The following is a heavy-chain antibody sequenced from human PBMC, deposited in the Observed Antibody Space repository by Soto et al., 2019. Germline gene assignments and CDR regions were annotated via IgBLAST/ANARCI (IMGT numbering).Heavy chain of an antibody. CDR1: GGSISSGDYY. J-gene: IGHJ4*02. CDR2: IYYSGST. CDR3: ARDLGSRWLLFYY. Sequence: SETLSLTCTVSGGSISSGDYYWSWIRQPPGKGLEWIGYIYYSGSTYYNPSLKSRVTISVDTSKNQFSLKLSSVTAADTAVYYCARDLGSRWLLFYYWGQGTLVTVSS. V-gene: IGHV4-30-4*01. D-gene: IGHD3-22*01.